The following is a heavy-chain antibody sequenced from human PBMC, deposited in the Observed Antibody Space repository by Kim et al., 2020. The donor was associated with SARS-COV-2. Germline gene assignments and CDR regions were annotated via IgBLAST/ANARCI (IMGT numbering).Heavy chain of an antibody. CDR1: GYTFTSYA. CDR2: INAGNGNT. D-gene: IGHD3-22*01. CDR3: ARGGNYYDSSGYFYWYFDL. J-gene: IGHJ2*01. V-gene: IGHV1-3*01. Sequence: ASVKVSCKASGYTFTSYAMHWVRQAPGQRLEWMGWINAGNGNTKYSQKFQGRVTITRDTSASTAYMELSSLRSEDTAVYYCARGGNYYDSSGYFYWYFDLWGRGTLVTVSS.